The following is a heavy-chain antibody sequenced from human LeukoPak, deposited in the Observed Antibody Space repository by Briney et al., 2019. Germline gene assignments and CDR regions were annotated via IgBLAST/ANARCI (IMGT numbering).Heavy chain of an antibody. V-gene: IGHV4-59*01. CDR2: IYYSGST. J-gene: IGHJ4*02. CDR3: AREGAYYYDSSGSFDY. Sequence: ETLSLTCTVSGGSISSYYWSWIRQPPGKGLEWIGYIYYSGSTNYNPSLKSRVTISVDTSKNQFSLKLSSVTAADTAVYYCAREGAYYYDSSGSFDYWGQGTLVTVSS. CDR1: GGSISSYY. D-gene: IGHD3-22*01.